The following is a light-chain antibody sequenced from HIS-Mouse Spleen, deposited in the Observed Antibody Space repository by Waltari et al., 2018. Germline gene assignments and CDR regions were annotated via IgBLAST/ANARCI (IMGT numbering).Light chain of an antibody. CDR1: QSISSY. V-gene: IGKV1-39*01. CDR3: QQSYSTPFT. Sequence: DIQMTQFPSSLSASVGDRVTITCRASQSISSYLNWYHQKPGKAPKLLIYAASSLQSGVPSRFSGSGSGTDFTLTISSLQPEDFATYYCQQSYSTPFTFGPGTKVDIK. J-gene: IGKJ3*01. CDR2: AAS.